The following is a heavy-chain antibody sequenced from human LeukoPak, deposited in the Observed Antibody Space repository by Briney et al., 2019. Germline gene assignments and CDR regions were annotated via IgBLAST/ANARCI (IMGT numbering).Heavy chain of an antibody. V-gene: IGHV3-23*01. D-gene: IGHD6-19*01. CDR2: ISGSGGST. CDR3: AKGPYSSGWYRFDP. CDR1: GFTFSSYG. J-gene: IGHJ5*02. Sequence: GGSLRLSCAASGFTFSSYGMSWVRQAPGKGLEWVSAISGSGGSTYYADSVKGRFTISRDNSKNPLYLQMNSLRAEDTAVYYCAKGPYSSGWYRFDPWGQGTLVTVSS.